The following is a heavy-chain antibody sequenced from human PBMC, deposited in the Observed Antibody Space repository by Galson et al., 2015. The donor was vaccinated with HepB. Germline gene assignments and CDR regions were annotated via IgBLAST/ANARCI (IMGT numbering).Heavy chain of an antibody. J-gene: IGHJ4*02. V-gene: IGHV3-30-3*01. Sequence: SLRLSCAASGFTFSSYAMHWVRQAPGKGLEWVAVISYDGSNKYYADSVKGRFTISRDNSKNTLYLQMNSLRAEDTAVYYCARDPRQWELGDYFDYWGQGTLATVSS. D-gene: IGHD1-26*01. CDR3: ARDPRQWELGDYFDY. CDR2: ISYDGSNK. CDR1: GFTFSSYA.